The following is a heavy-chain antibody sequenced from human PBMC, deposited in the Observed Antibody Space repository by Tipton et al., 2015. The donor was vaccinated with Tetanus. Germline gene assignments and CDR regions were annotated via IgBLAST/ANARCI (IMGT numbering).Heavy chain of an antibody. Sequence: MQLVQSGGEVKKPGESLKISCKGSGYIFNNYWIGWVRQKPGKGLEWMGIIYPGDSDTRYSPSFQGQVTISVDKSINTAYLQWSSLKASDTSTFYCARAHCTDGVCNFDFWGQGALVTVAS. CDR2: IYPGDSDT. J-gene: IGHJ4*02. V-gene: IGHV5-51*01. CDR1: GYIFNNYW. CDR3: ARAHCTDGVCNFDF. D-gene: IGHD2-8*01.